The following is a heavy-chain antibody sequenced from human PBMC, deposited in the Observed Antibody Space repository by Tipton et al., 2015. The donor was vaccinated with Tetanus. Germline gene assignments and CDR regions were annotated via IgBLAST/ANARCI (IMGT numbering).Heavy chain of an antibody. CDR1: GDSMTRYY. CDR2: IYHSESA. Sequence: GLVKPSATLSLTCTVSGDSMTRYYWSWIRQPPGKGLEWIGNIYHSESANYNPSLKSRVTISVDTSKNQITLTLKSVTAADTALYYCATMTPVDWYFDLWGRGTLVTVSS. D-gene: IGHD4-23*01. J-gene: IGHJ2*01. V-gene: IGHV4-59*01. CDR3: ATMTPVDWYFDL.